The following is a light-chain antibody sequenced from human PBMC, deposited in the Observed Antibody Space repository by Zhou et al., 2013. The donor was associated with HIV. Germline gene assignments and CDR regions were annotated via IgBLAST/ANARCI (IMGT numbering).Light chain of an antibody. V-gene: IGKV2-30*01. J-gene: IGKJ1*01. CDR1: QSLVDSDGDTY. Sequence: DVVLTQSPVSLAVTPGQPASISCRSSQSLVDSDGDTYLNWFQQRPGQSPRRLLYKVSKRDSGVPHRFSGSGSGTDFTLDINRVEAEDVGVYYCMQGSHSWTFGQGTKVEI. CDR2: KVS. CDR3: MQGSHSWT.